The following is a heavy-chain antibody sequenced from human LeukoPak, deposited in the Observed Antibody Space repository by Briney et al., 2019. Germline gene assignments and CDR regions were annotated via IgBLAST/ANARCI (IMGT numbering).Heavy chain of an antibody. CDR1: GFTFSSYW. Sequence: GGSLRLSCAASGFTFSSYWMSWVRQAPGKGLEWVANIKQDGSEKYYVDSVKGRFTISRDNAKNSLYLQLNSLRAEDTAVYYCASHYSSSWFWGYYFDYWGQGTLVTVSS. J-gene: IGHJ4*02. CDR3: ASHYSSSWFWGYYFDY. V-gene: IGHV3-7*01. D-gene: IGHD6-13*01. CDR2: IKQDGSEK.